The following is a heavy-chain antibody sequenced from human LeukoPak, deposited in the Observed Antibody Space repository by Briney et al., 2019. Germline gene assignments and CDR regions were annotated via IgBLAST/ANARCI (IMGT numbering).Heavy chain of an antibody. V-gene: IGHV1-69*06. CDR3: ARDFETYGDSRH. J-gene: IGHJ4*02. CDR1: GGTFTSYA. D-gene: IGHD4-17*01. CDR2: IIPLFGKT. Sequence: ASVKVSCKVSGGTFTSYAINWVRQAPGQGLEWMGEIIPLFGKTNYAQRLQGRVTITADMSTSTAYMYLSSLRSEDTALYLCARDFETYGDSRHWGQGTLVTVSS.